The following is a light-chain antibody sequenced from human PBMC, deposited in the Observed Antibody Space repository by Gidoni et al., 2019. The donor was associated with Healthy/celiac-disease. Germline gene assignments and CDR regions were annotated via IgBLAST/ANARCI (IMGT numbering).Light chain of an antibody. V-gene: IGKV1-33*01. CDR3: QQYDNLPRT. J-gene: IGKJ2*01. CDR2: DAS. CDR1: QDISNY. Sequence: DIQMTQSTSSLSASVGDRVTITSQASQDISNYLNWYQQKPGKAPKLLIYDASNLETGVPSRFSGSGSGTDFTFTISSLQPEDIATYYCQQYDNLPRTFGQGTKLEIK.